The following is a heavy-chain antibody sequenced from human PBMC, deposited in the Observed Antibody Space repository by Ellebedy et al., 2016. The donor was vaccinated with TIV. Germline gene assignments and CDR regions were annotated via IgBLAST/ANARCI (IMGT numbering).Heavy chain of an antibody. CDR3: ARHRRAPDY. J-gene: IGHJ4*02. V-gene: IGHV3-7*03. Sequence: GESLKISCAASGFTFNTFWMTWVRQAPGKGLEWVANIKFDGNEKNYADSVRGRFTISRDNAKNSLYLAMDGLRAEDSAVYYCARHRRAPDYWGQGTLVSVSS. CDR2: IKFDGNEK. CDR1: GFTFNTFW.